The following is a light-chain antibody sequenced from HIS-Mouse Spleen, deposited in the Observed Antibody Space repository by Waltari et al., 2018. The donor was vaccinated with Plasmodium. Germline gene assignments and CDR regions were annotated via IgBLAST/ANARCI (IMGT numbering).Light chain of an antibody. J-gene: IGLJ2*01. CDR3: SSYAGSNNLV. V-gene: IGLV2-8*01. CDR2: EVS. CDR1: SSDVGGYNY. Sequence: QSALPQPPSASGSPGQSVTISCPRTSSDVGGYNYVSWYQQHPGKAPKLMIYEVSKRPSGVPDRFSGSKSGNTASLTVSGLQAEDEADYYCSSYAGSNNLVFGGGTKLTVL.